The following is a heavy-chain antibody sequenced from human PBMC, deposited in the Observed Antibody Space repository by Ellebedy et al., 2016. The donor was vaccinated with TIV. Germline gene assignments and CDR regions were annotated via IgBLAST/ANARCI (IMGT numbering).Heavy chain of an antibody. J-gene: IGHJ4*02. CDR3: AKPMYSGSYAPIDY. CDR1: GFTFSSYA. V-gene: IGHV3-23*01. D-gene: IGHD1-26*01. CDR2: ISGSGGST. Sequence: GESLKISCAASGFTFSSYAMSWVRQAPGKGLEWVSAISGSGGSTYYADSVKGRFTISRDNSKNTLYLQMNSLRAEDTAVYYCAKPMYSGSYAPIDYWGQGTLVTVSS.